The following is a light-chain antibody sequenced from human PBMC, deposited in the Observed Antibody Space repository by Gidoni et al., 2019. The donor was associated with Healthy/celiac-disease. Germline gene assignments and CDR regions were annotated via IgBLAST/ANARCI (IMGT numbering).Light chain of an antibody. CDR1: KSVSSY. J-gene: IGKJ4*01. CDR3: QQRSNWPPWLT. Sequence: DTVLPQSPATLSLSPGERATRSCRASKSVSSYLAWYQQKPGQAPRLLIYDASNRATGIPARFSGSGSGTDFTLTISSLEPEDFAVYYCQQRSNWPPWLTFGGGTKVEIK. V-gene: IGKV3-11*01. CDR2: DAS.